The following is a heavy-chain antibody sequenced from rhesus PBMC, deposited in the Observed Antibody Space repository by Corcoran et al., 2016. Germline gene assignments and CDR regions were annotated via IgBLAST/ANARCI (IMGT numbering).Heavy chain of an antibody. CDR1: GGSISSSNW. V-gene: IGHV4-65*01. D-gene: IGHD1-44*02. Sequence: QVQLQESGPGLVKPSETLSLTCAVSGGSISSSNWWSWIRQPPGKGLEWIGYISGSSGSTYYNPSLKSRVTISTGTSKNQFSLKLSSVTAADTAVYYCARRRVGATFDYWGQGVLVTVSS. CDR2: ISGSSGST. CDR3: ARRRVGATFDY. J-gene: IGHJ4*01.